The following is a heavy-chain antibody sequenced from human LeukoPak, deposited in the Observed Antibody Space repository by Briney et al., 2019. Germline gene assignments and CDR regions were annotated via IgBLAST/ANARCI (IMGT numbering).Heavy chain of an antibody. Sequence: GGSVRLSCAASGFTFSNFWMTWVRQAPGKGLEWVANIKKDGREKNYVDSVKGRFTISRDNAKNSLYLQMNSLRAEQTAVYYCAREVYSSSVRFDPWGQGTLVTVPS. CDR1: GFTFSNFW. CDR2: IKKDGREK. CDR3: AREVYSSSVRFDP. J-gene: IGHJ5*02. V-gene: IGHV3-7*01. D-gene: IGHD6-13*01.